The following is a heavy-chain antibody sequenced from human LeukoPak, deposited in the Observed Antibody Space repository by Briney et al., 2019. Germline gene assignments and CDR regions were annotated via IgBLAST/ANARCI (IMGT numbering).Heavy chain of an antibody. J-gene: IGHJ3*02. CDR3: ARDNKMATILDAFDI. CDR2: ISSSSSYI. CDR1: GFAVSSNH. Sequence: PGGSLRLSCAASGFAVSSNHMNWVRQAPGKGLEWVSSISSSSSYIYYADSVKGRFTISRDNAKNSLYLQMNSLRAEDTAVYYCARDNKMATILDAFDIWGQGTMVTVSS. D-gene: IGHD5-24*01. V-gene: IGHV3-21*01.